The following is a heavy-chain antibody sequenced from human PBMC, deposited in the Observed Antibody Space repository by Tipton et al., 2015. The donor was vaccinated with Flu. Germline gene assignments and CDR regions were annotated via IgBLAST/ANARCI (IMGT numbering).Heavy chain of an antibody. CDR2: MNPKSGNT. CDR1: GYTFTNYD. J-gene: IGHJ6*02. CDR3: ARTDFGRRRDYYGMDV. Sequence: QSGAEVKEPGASVKVSCKASGYTFTNYDINWVRQATGQGLEWMGWMNPKSGNTDYAQRFQGRVTMTRNISISTAYMELSSLRSEDTAVYYCARTDFGRRRDYYGMDVWGQGTTVTVSS. D-gene: IGHD3-10*01. V-gene: IGHV1-8*01.